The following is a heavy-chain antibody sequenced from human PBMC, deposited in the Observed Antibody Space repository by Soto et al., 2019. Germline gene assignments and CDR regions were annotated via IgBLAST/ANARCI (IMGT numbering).Heavy chain of an antibody. CDR1: GYTFTSYG. D-gene: IGHD3-3*01. J-gene: IGHJ5*02. V-gene: IGHV1-18*01. CDR3: ARGSGILRFLEWSFGWFDP. Sequence: ASVKVSCKVSGYTFTSYGISWVRQAPGQGLEWMGWISAYNGNTNYAQKLQGRVTMTTDTSTSTAYMELRSLRSDDTAVYYCARGSGILRFLEWSFGWFDPWGQGTLVTVSS. CDR2: ISAYNGNT.